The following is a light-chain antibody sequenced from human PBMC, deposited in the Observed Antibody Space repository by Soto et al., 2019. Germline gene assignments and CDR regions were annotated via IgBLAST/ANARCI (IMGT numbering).Light chain of an antibody. Sequence: QSALTQPPSVCGSPGQSVTISCTGTSSDVGSYDRVSWYQQPPGTAPKLMIYEVNNRPSGVPDRFSGSKSGNTVSLTISGLQAQDEADYYCTSYTSSNTFVFGTGTKLTVL. J-gene: IGLJ1*01. CDR1: SSDVGSYDR. V-gene: IGLV2-18*02. CDR2: EVN. CDR3: TSYTSSNTFV.